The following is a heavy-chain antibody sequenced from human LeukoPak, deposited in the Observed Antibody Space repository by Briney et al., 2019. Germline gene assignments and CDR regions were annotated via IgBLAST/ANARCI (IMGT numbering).Heavy chain of an antibody. Sequence: GGSLRLSCAASGFTLSIYAMSWVRPAPGNGLGWVSTLIGIGGTTYYADSVKGRFTISRDNSKNTLYLQMNSLRDDDTGVYYCAKGKHRSGRIYGRGVWAQGTTVTVSS. J-gene: IGHJ6*02. CDR2: LIGIGGTT. CDR3: AKGKHRSGRIYGRGV. CDR1: GFTLSIYA. V-gene: IGHV3-23*01. D-gene: IGHD3-10*01.